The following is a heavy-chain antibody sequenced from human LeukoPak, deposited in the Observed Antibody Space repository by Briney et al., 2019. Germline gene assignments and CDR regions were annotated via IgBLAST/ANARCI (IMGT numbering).Heavy chain of an antibody. D-gene: IGHD4-23*01. CDR3: ARQGYGGHSRGAADY. V-gene: IGHV4-4*02. Sequence: SGTLSLTCAVSGGSISSSNWWSWVRQPPGKGLEWIGEIYHSGSTNYNPSLKSRVTISVDKSKNQFSLKLSSVTAADTAVYYCARQGYGGHSRGAADYWGQGTLVTVSS. CDR1: GGSISSSNW. J-gene: IGHJ4*02. CDR2: IYHSGST.